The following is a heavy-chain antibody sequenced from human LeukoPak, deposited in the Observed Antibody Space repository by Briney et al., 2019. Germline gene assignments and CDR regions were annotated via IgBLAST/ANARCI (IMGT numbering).Heavy chain of an antibody. CDR1: GDSVSSNSAA. CDR2: TYYRSKWYN. D-gene: IGHD2-2*01. CDR3: AREGPAAIGYYYYGMDV. J-gene: IGHJ6*02. Sequence: SQTLSLTCAISGDSVSSNSAAWNWIRQSPSRGLEWLGRTYYRSKWYNDYAVSVKSRITINPDTSKNQFSLQLNSVTPEDTAVYYCAREGPAAIGYYYYGMDVWGQGTTVTVSS. V-gene: IGHV6-1*01.